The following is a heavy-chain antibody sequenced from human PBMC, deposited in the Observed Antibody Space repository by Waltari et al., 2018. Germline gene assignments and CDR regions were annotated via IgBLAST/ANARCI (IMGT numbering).Heavy chain of an antibody. J-gene: IGHJ4*02. CDR1: GYTFTSYG. CDR2: NRAYNGTT. Sequence: QVQLVQSGAEVKKPGASVKVSCKASGYTFTSYGISWVRPAPGQGLEWMGWNRAYNGTTNYAQNLQGRGIMTTDTSTSTCYRELRSLRSADSAVYDCARARGEAIQLWFAPYYFDYWGQGTLVTVSS. D-gene: IGHD5-18*01. CDR3: ARARGEAIQLWFAPYYFDY. V-gene: IGHV1-18*01.